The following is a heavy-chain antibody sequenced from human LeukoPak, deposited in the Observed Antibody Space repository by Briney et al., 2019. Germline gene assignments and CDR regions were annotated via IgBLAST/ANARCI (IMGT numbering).Heavy chain of an antibody. J-gene: IGHJ4*02. CDR1: GFTFSSYS. D-gene: IGHD5-18*01. V-gene: IGHV3-21*01. CDR3: ARDGYSYGQSQPSPYDY. Sequence: PGGSLRLSCAASGFTFSSYSMNWVRQAPGKGLEWVSSISSSSSYIYYADSVKGRFTISRDNAKNSLYLQMNSLRAEDTAVYYCARDGYSYGQSQPSPYDYWGQGTLVTVSS. CDR2: ISSSSSYI.